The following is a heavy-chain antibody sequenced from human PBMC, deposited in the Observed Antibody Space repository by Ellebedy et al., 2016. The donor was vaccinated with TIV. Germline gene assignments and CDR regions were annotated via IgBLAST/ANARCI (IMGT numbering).Heavy chain of an antibody. CDR3: ARRASYGDYAVQVNNWFDP. CDR1: GFSFRSYW. J-gene: IGHJ5*02. V-gene: IGHV3-7*01. CDR2: IRQDGDEK. Sequence: GGSLRLSCTASGFSFRSYWMSWVRQAPGKGLEWVANIRQDGDEKYYVDSVKGRFTVSRDNAKNSLYLQMNGLRAEDTAVYYCARRASYGDYAVQVNNWFDPGAREPWSPSPQ. D-gene: IGHD4-17*01.